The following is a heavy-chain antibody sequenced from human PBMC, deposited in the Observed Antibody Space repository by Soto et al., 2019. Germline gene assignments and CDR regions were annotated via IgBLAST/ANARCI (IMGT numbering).Heavy chain of an antibody. V-gene: IGHV1-69*01. CDR2: IIPIFGKA. Sequence: VQLVQSGAEVKKPGSSVKVSCKASGGTFSSYAISGVRQAPGQGLEWMGGIIPIFGKANYAQKFQCRVTITADESTSKAYMELRSLRYEHTAGYYCARDPYGSGTTLDYWGQGTLVTVST. CDR3: ARDPYGSGTTLDY. D-gene: IGHD3-10*01. J-gene: IGHJ4*02. CDR1: GGTFSSYA.